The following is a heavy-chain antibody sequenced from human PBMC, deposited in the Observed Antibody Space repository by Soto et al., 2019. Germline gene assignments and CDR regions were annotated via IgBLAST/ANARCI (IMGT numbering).Heavy chain of an antibody. CDR1: GGSINSAGYS. J-gene: IGHJ4*02. D-gene: IGHD3-9*01. CDR3: ARARYYDWCFDL. CDR2: SYHSGSS. V-gene: IGHV4-30-2*06. Sequence: QLQLQESGPGLVEPSQTLSLTCTVSGGSINSAGYSWGWVRQSPGKGLEWIGYSYHSGSSYYNPSLQSRVTISVDRSKAQFYLTLTSVTAADTAVYFCARARYYDWCFDLWGLGTPVTVSS.